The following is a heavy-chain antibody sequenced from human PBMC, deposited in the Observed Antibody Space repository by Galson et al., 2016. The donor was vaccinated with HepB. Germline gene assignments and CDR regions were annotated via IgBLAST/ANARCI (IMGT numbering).Heavy chain of an antibody. V-gene: IGHV4-39*01. D-gene: IGHD4-17*01. CDR1: GGSISSNNYY. CDR2: IYYSGST. CDR3: ARHGPVTTLFDP. Sequence: SETLSLTCTVSGGSISSNNYYWAWIRLPPGTGLAWIGSIYYSGSTYYNPSLKSRVTMSVDTSKNQFSLTLSSVSAADTSVYYCARHGPVTTLFDPWGQGTLVTVSS. J-gene: IGHJ5*02.